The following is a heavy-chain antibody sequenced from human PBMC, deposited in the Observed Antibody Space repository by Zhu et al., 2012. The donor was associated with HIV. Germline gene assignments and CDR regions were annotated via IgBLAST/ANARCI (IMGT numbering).Heavy chain of an antibody. Sequence: QVQESGPGLVKPSETLSLNCTVSGSSISGYYWSWIRQPPGKGLEWIGHIYNTWNINYNPSLKSRVTISIDTSKNQFSLKLTSVTAADTAVYYCARAGYGSGSFFVGYWGQGSLVTVSS. V-gene: IGHV4-59*01. J-gene: IGHJ4*02. D-gene: IGHD3-10*01. CDR2: IYNTWNI. CDR1: GSSISGYY. CDR3: ARAGYGSGSFFVGY.